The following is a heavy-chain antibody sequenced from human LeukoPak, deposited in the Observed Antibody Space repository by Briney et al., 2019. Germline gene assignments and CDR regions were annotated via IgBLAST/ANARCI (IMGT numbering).Heavy chain of an antibody. CDR1: GYTFTSYA. CDR3: ARDRMKYREGYYFDY. Sequence: ASVKVSCKASGYTFTSYAMHWVRQAPGQRLEWMGWINAGNGNTKYSQKFQGRVTITRDTSANTAYMELSSLRSEDTAVYYCARDRMKYREGYYFDYWGQGTLVTVSS. V-gene: IGHV1-3*01. J-gene: IGHJ4*02. CDR2: INAGNGNT. D-gene: IGHD2-2*01.